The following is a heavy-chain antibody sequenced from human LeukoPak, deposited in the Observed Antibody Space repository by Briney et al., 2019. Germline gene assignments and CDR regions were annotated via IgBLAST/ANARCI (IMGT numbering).Heavy chain of an antibody. D-gene: IGHD3-22*01. V-gene: IGHV3-74*01. CDR2: IKSDGRT. Sequence: GGSLRLSCAAAGFTLSSYWMHWVRQAPGKGLVWVSRIKSDGRTNYADSVKGRFTISRDNAKNTVSLQMNSLRAEDTGVYYCARAPSEIGGYYPEYFRHWGQGTLVIVSS. CDR3: ARAPSEIGGYYPEYFRH. CDR1: GFTLSSYW. J-gene: IGHJ1*01.